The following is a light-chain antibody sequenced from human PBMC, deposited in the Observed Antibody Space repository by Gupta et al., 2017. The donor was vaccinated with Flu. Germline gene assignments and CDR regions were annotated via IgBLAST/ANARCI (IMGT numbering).Light chain of an antibody. J-gene: IGLJ3*02. Sequence: RVTISCSGTTSNTGSNYVFWYQLHPAATPKLLIYRNDRRPSGVPDRFSGSKSATSAALAISGLRAADEADYYCAAWDDSLSGWVFGGGTKLTVL. V-gene: IGLV1-47*01. CDR2: RND. CDR3: AAWDDSLSGWV. CDR1: TSNTGSNY.